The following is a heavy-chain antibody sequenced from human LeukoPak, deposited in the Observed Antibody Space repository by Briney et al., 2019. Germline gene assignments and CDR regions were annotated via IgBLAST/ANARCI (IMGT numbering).Heavy chain of an antibody. V-gene: IGHV1-2*02. CDR2: INPNSGGT. Sequence: ASVKVSCKASGYTFTGYYMHWVRQAPGQGLEWMGWINPNSGGTNYAQKFQGRVTMTRDTSISTAYMELSRLRSDDTAVYYCARDFSSPYYSDIAAAGTFDYWGQGTLVTVSS. J-gene: IGHJ4*02. D-gene: IGHD6-13*01. CDR1: GYTFTGYY. CDR3: ARDFSSPYYSDIAAAGTFDY.